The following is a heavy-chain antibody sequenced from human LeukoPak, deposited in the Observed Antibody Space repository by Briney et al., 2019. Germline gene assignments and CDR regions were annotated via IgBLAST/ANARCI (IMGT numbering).Heavy chain of an antibody. CDR3: ARDKPPPLSEGLDY. V-gene: IGHV1-2*02. D-gene: IGHD1-14*01. J-gene: IGHJ4*02. CDR1: GYTFTGYY. Sequence: GASVKVSCKASGYTFTGYYMHWARQAPRQGLEWMGWINPNSGGTNYAQKFQGRVTMTRDTSISTAYMELSRLRSDDTAVYYCARDKPPPLSEGLDYWGQGTLVTVSS. CDR2: INPNSGGT.